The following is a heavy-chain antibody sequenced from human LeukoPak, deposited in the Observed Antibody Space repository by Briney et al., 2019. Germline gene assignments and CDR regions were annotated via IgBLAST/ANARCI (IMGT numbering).Heavy chain of an antibody. D-gene: IGHD3-22*01. Sequence: ASVKVSCKASGYTFTSYDINWVRQATGQGLEWMGWINPNSGGTNYAQKFQGWVTMTRDTSISTAYMELSRLRSDDTAVYYCARGGYYYDSSGFDYWGQGTLVTVSS. CDR1: GYTFTSYD. J-gene: IGHJ4*02. CDR2: INPNSGGT. V-gene: IGHV1-2*04. CDR3: ARGGYYYDSSGFDY.